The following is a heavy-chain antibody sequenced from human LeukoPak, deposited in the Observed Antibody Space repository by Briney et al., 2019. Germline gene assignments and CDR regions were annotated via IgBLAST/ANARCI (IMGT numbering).Heavy chain of an antibody. CDR2: IGIDSGNT. CDR3: ARDHNYAFDN. Sequence: PGGSLRLSCTASGFPIIKYSMNWVRQAPGKGRQWISYIGIDSGNTKYADSVRGRFTISADKAKYSLYLQMNSLRVEDTAVYYGARDHNYAFDNWGQGTLVSVAS. J-gene: IGHJ4*02. CDR1: GFPIIKYS. V-gene: IGHV3-48*01. D-gene: IGHD1-1*01.